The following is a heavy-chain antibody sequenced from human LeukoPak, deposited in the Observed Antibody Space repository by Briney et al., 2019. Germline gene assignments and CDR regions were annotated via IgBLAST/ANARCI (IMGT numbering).Heavy chain of an antibody. CDR1: GYTFTSYG. Sequence: GASVKVSCKASGYTFTSYGISWVRQAPGQGLEWMGWISAYNGNTNYAQKLQGRVTMTTDTSTSTAYMELRSLRSDDTAVYYCARHDCSSTSCYGNFDYWSQGTLVTVSS. V-gene: IGHV1-18*01. CDR2: ISAYNGNT. D-gene: IGHD2-2*01. J-gene: IGHJ4*02. CDR3: ARHDCSSTSCYGNFDY.